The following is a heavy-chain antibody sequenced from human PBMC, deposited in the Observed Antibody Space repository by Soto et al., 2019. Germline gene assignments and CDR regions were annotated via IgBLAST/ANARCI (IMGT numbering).Heavy chain of an antibody. CDR1: GGSISSGGYY. D-gene: IGHD4-17*01. CDR3: ARGDMTTVAYFDY. J-gene: IGHJ4*02. Sequence: SETLSLTCTVSGGSISSGGYYWSWIRQHPGKGLEWIGYIYYSGSTHYNPSLKSRVTISVDTSKNQFSLKLSSVTAADTAVYYCARGDMTTVAYFDYWGQGTLVTVPS. V-gene: IGHV4-31*03. CDR2: IYYSGST.